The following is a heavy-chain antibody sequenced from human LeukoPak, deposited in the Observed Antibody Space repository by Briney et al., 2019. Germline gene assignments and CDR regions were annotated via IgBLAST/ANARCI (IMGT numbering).Heavy chain of an antibody. Sequence: PSETLSLTCTVSGGSISSGGYYWSWIRQPPGKGLEWIGYIYHSGSTYYNPSLKSRVTISVDTSKNQFSLKLSSVTAADTAVYYCARTREVLRFLEWSLNWFDPWGQGTLVTVSS. CDR2: IYHSGST. D-gene: IGHD3-3*01. V-gene: IGHV4-30-2*01. CDR1: GGSISSGGYY. J-gene: IGHJ5*02. CDR3: ARTREVLRFLEWSLNWFDP.